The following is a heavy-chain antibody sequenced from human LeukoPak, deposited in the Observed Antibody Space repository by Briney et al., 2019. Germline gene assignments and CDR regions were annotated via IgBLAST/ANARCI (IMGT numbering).Heavy chain of an antibody. V-gene: IGHV3-23*01. J-gene: IGHJ5*02. CDR2: ISNSGVST. Sequence: GGSLRLSCEASGFTFDNYAMSWVRQAPGKGLEWVSAISNSGVSTHYADSVKGRFTISRDNSKNTLYLQMNSLRAEDTAVYYCAKDGYSYGYVIGWFDPWGQGTLVTVSS. D-gene: IGHD5-18*01. CDR1: GFTFDNYA. CDR3: AKDGYSYGYVIGWFDP.